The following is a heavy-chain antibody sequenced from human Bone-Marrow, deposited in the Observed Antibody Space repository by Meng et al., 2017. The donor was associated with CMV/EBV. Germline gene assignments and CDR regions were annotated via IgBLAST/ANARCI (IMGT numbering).Heavy chain of an antibody. D-gene: IGHD3-16*01. J-gene: IGHJ4*02. V-gene: IGHV1-24*01. CDR3: ATDLRGSSFDY. Sequence: LVRAWAELKKPGAAVSVFCKVFRYTLSELSMHLVRQAPGKGLEWMGGFDPEDGETIYAQKFQGRVHMTEDTSTDTAYMELSSLRSEDTAVYYCATDLRGSSFDYWGQGTLVTVS. CDR2: FDPEDGET. CDR1: RYTLSELS.